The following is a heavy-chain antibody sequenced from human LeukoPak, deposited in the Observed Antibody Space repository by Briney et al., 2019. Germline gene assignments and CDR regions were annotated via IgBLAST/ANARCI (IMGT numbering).Heavy chain of an antibody. V-gene: IGHV7-4-1*02. CDR1: GYTFTSYA. D-gene: IGHD2-2*01. J-gene: IGHJ4*02. Sequence: ASVKVSCKASGYTFTSYAMNWVRQAPGQGLEWMGWINTNTGNPTYAQGFTGRFVFSLDTSVSTAYLQISSLKAEDTAVYYCARERHCSSTSCYRDLGYWGQGTLVTVSS. CDR3: ARERHCSSTSCYRDLGY. CDR2: INTNTGNP.